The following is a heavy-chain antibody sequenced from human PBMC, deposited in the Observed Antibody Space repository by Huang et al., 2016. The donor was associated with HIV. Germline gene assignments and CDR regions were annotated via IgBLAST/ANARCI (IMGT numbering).Heavy chain of an antibody. D-gene: IGHD3-10*01. CDR3: AKDGGPGAATEVDY. CDR1: GFTCSDYA. V-gene: IGHV3-9*01. Sequence: GGGLVQPGRSLSLSCAASGFTCSDYAMHWVSGISWNSANLGYADSVKGRFTISRDNAKNSLYLQMSSLRPEDSAFYYCAKDGGPGAATEVDYWGQGTLVTVSS. CDR2: ISWNSANL. J-gene: IGHJ4*02.